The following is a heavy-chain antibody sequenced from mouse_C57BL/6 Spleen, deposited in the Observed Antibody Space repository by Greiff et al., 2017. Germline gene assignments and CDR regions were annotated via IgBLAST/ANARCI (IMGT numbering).Heavy chain of an antibody. V-gene: IGHV1-62-2*01. CDR2: FYPGSGSI. Sequence: VMLVESGAELVKPGASVKLSCKASGYTFTEYTIHWVKQRSGQGLEWIGWFYPGSGSIKYNEKFEDKATLTADKSSSTVYMELSRLTSEDSAVYVCARHENPIYYDYDGYYFDYWGQGTTLTVSS. CDR3: ARHENPIYYDYDGYYFDY. CDR1: GYTFTEYT. D-gene: IGHD2-4*01. J-gene: IGHJ2*01.